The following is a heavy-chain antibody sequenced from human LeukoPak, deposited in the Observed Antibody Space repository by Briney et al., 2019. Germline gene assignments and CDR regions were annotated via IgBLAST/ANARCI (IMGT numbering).Heavy chain of an antibody. CDR3: ARDWQLVS. J-gene: IGHJ5*02. Sequence: SETLPLTCTVSGGSISSGDKYWSWIRQPPGKGLEWIGNVYYSRTTSYNPSLKSRLTMSVNTSKNQFSLKLSSVTAADTAVYYCARDWQLVSWGQGTLVTASS. CDR1: GGSISSGDKY. V-gene: IGHV4-30-4*08. D-gene: IGHD1-1*01. CDR2: VYYSRTT.